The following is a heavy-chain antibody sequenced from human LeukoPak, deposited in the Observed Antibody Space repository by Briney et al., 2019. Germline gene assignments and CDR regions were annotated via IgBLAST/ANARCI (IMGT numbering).Heavy chain of an antibody. Sequence: SETLSLTYTVSGVSMSAYQWSWVRQSPEKGLEWIGCINTKGETSYTPSLKGRVTTSVDTSKSQFSLRLTSVTAADTAVYYCATSNDAKIAPFDHWGQGAPVTVSS. J-gene: IGHJ4*02. CDR1: GVSMSAYQ. D-gene: IGHD2-21*01. V-gene: IGHV4-4*09. CDR3: ATSNDAKIAPFDH. CDR2: INTKGET.